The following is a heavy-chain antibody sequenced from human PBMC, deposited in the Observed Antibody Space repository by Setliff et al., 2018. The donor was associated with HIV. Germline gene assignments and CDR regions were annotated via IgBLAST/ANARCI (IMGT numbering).Heavy chain of an antibody. CDR2: ISSSSSTI. CDR1: GFTFSSYS. Sequence: LRLSCAASGFTFSSYSMNWVRQAPGKGLEWVSYISSSSSTIYYADSVKGRFTISRDNAKNSLYLQMNSLRAEDTAVYYCARVEASYDSSGYYYVLDYWGQGTLVTVSS. D-gene: IGHD3-22*01. CDR3: ARVEASYDSSGYYYVLDY. J-gene: IGHJ4*02. V-gene: IGHV3-48*01.